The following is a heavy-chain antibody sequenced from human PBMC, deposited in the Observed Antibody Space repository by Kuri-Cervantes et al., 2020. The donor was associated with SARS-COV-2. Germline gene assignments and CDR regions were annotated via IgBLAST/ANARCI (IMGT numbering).Heavy chain of an antibody. CDR1: GFTFSSYA. J-gene: IGHJ6*02. Sequence: GESLKISCAASGFTFSSYAMHWVRQAPGKGLEWVAVIWYDGSNKYYADSVKGRFTISRDNSKNTLYLQMNSLRAEDTAVYYCAKIAGLLYGYYYGMDVWGQGTTVTVSS. D-gene: IGHD3-3*01. CDR3: AKIAGLLYGYYYGMDV. CDR2: IWYDGSNK. V-gene: IGHV3-33*06.